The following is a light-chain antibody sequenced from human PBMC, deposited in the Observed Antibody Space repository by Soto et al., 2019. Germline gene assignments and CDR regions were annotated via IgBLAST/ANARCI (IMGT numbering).Light chain of an antibody. CDR2: GAS. Sequence: EIVMTQSPATLSVSPGERATLSCRASQSVSSNLAWYQQKPGQAPRLLIYGASSRATGIPVRFSGSGSGTEFTLTISSLQSEDFAVYFCQQFGNSPWTFGQGTKVEI. CDR3: QQFGNSPWT. J-gene: IGKJ1*01. V-gene: IGKV3-15*01. CDR1: QSVSSN.